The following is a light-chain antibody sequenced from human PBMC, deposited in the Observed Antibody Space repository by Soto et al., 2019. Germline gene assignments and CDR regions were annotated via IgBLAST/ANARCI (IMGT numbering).Light chain of an antibody. CDR2: EVS. V-gene: IGLV2-14*01. J-gene: IGLJ3*02. CDR1: SSDVGGYNY. CDR3: SSYTSSSTRV. Sequence: QSALTQPASVSGSPGQSITISCTGTSSDVGGYNYVSWYQQHPGKAPKLMIYEVSNRPSGVSNRFSGSKSGNTASLTISGLQAEDEADKYCSSYTSSSTRVFGGGTQMTGL.